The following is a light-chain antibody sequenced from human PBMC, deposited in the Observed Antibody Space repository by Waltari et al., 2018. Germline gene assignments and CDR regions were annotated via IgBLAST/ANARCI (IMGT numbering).Light chain of an antibody. CDR3: ATWDASLSAWV. Sequence: QSVLTQPPSVSAAPGQHVTISFPGSSSNVGSNYVPWYQQLPGTAPKVRIYDNTQRPSGIPDRFFGSKSGTSGTLGITGLQTGDEADYYCATWDASLSAWVFGGGTKLTVL. V-gene: IGLV1-51*01. CDR1: SSNVGSNY. J-gene: IGLJ3*02. CDR2: DNT.